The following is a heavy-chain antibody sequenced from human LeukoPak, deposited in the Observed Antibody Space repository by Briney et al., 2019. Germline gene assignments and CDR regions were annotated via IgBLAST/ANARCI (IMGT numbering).Heavy chain of an antibody. J-gene: IGHJ4*02. CDR3: AGYNEGWLVRVNIDY. Sequence: SETLSLTCTVSGGSISSSSYYWGWIRQPPGKGLEWIGSIYYSGSTYYNPSLKSRVTISVDTSKNQFSLKLSSVTAADTAVYYCAGYNEGWLVRVNIDYWGQGTLVTVSS. CDR2: IYYSGST. CDR1: GGSISSSSYY. D-gene: IGHD6-19*01. V-gene: IGHV4-39*01.